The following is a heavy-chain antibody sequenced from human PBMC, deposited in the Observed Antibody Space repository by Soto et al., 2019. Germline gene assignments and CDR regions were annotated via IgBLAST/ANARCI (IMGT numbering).Heavy chain of an antibody. D-gene: IGHD2-15*01. V-gene: IGHV4-39*01. J-gene: IGHJ6*02. Sequence: SETLSLTCTVSGGSISSSSYYWGWIRQPPGKGLEWIGSIYYSGSTYYNPSLKSRVTISVDTSKNQFSLKLSSVTAADTAVYCCARWAQYCSGGSCYSEGYYYYYYGMDVWGQGTTVTVSS. CDR1: GGSISSSSYY. CDR3: ARWAQYCSGGSCYSEGYYYYYYGMDV. CDR2: IYYSGST.